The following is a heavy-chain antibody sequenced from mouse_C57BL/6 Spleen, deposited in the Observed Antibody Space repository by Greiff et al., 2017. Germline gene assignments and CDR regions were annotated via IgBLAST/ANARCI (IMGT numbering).Heavy chain of an antibody. J-gene: IGHJ3*01. CDR1: GFNIKDYY. CDR3: TTTRYGSSYGWFAY. V-gene: IGHV14-1*01. CDR2: IDPEDGDT. D-gene: IGHD1-1*01. Sequence: EVQLQQSGAELVRPGASVKLSCTASGFNIKDYYMHWVKQRPEQGLEWIGRIDPEDGDTEYAPKFQGKATMTADTSSNTAYLQLSSLTSEDTAVYNCTTTRYGSSYGWFAYWGQGTLVTVSA.